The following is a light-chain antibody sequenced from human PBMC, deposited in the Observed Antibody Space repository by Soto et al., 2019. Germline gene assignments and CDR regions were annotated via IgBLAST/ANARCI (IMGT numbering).Light chain of an antibody. CDR1: SSNIGSNY. Sequence: QSVLTQPPSASGTPGQRVTISCSGSSSNIGSNYVYWYQQLPGTAPKLLIYGNNNRPSGVPDRFSGSTSGTSASLAITGLQPEDEADYYCQSDDNSLSGVVFGGGTKLTVL. J-gene: IGLJ2*01. CDR3: QSDDNSLSGVV. V-gene: IGLV1-47*02. CDR2: GNN.